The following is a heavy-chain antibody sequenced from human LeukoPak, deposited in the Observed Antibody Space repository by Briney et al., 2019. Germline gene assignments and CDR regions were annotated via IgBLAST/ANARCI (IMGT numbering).Heavy chain of an antibody. J-gene: IGHJ3*02. CDR2: INPNSGNT. Sequence: GASVKVSCKASGYTFTGYYMHWVRQAPGQGLEWMGWINPNSGNTGYAQKFQGRVTMTRNTSISTAYMELSSLRSEDTAVYYCARVPTPRRGYSGYDRSLDAFDIWGQGTMVTVSS. V-gene: IGHV1-8*02. CDR3: ARVPTPRRGYSGYDRSLDAFDI. CDR1: GYTFTGYY. D-gene: IGHD5-12*01.